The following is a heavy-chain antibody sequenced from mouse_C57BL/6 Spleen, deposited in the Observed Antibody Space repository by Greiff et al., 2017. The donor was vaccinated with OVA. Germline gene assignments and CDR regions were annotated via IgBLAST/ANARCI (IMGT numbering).Heavy chain of an antibody. CDR3: ARRDGYYERDY. Sequence: QVQLQQPGAELVRPGSSLKLSCKASGYTFTSYWMDWVKQRPGQGLEWIGNIYPSDSETHYNQKFKDKATLTVDKSSSTAYMQLSSLTSEDSAVYYCARRDGYYERDYWGQGTTLTVSS. D-gene: IGHD2-3*01. J-gene: IGHJ2*01. V-gene: IGHV1-61*01. CDR2: IYPSDSET. CDR1: GYTFTSYW.